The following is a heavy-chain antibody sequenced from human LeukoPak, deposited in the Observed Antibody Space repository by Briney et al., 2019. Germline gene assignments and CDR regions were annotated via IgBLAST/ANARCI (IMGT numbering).Heavy chain of an antibody. J-gene: IGHJ6*02. V-gene: IGHV3-33*01. CDR2: IWYDGSNK. Sequence: GGSLRLSCAASGFTFSSYGMHWVRQAPGKGLEWVAVIWYDGSNKYYADSVKGRFTISRDNSKNTLYLQMNSLRAEDTAVYYCARDHPIVGATRNSYGMDVWGQGTTVTVSS. CDR3: ARDHPIVGATRNSYGMDV. D-gene: IGHD1-26*01. CDR1: GFTFSSYG.